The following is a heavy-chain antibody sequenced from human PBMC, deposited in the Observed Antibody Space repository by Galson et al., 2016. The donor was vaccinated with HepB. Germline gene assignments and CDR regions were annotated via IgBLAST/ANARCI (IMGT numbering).Heavy chain of an antibody. CDR1: GLSFSTFA. CDR2: TTGTGGGT. V-gene: IGHV3-23*01. J-gene: IGHJ6*02. D-gene: IGHD4-23*01. CDR3: EKDHTGSTVVWSDGMDV. Sequence: SLRLSCAASGLSFSTFAMSWVRQAPGKGLEWISVTTGTGGGTYYADSVKGRFTISRDTSKNTLFLQLSSLRVEDTAVYYCEKDHTGSTVVWSDGMDVWGQGTRVAVSS.